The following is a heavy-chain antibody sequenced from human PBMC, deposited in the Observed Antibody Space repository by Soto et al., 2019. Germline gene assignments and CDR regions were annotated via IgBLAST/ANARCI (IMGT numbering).Heavy chain of an antibody. CDR3: ARGDCFGSSGPLDI. D-gene: IGHD3-10*01. Sequence: ASVKVSCKASGYTFTRYYLHWVRQAPGQGLEWMGIINPHAGSTTYAQKFQGRVTMTRDTSTSTVYIELSSLRSEDTAVYYCARGDCFGSSGPLDIWGQGTMVTVSS. J-gene: IGHJ3*02. V-gene: IGHV1-46*01. CDR2: INPHAGST. CDR1: GYTFTRYY.